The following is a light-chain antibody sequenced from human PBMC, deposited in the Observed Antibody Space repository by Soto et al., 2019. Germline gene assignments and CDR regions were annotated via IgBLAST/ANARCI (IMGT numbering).Light chain of an antibody. V-gene: IGKV1-9*01. CDR1: QGISSY. Sequence: IQLTQSPSSLSAYVGDRVTITCRASQGISSYLAWYQQKPGKAPKLLIYAASTLQSGVPSRFSGSGSGTDFTLTISSLQPEDFATYYCQQLNSYPPFGPGTKVDIK. CDR3: QQLNSYPP. J-gene: IGKJ3*01. CDR2: AAS.